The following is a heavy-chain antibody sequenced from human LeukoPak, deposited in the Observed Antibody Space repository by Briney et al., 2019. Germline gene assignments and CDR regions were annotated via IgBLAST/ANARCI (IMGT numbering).Heavy chain of an antibody. CDR3: AKEIYGDSTGGRFQQ. CDR1: GFTFSNYG. CDR2: ITGNGGTT. J-gene: IGHJ1*01. V-gene: IGHV3-23*01. D-gene: IGHD4-17*01. Sequence: GALRLSCAASGFTFSNYGMNWVRQAPGKGLEWVSGITGNGGTTYYADSVRGRFTISRDNSKNTGYLQMNSLRAEDTAVYYCAKEIYGDSTGGRFQQWGQGTLVTVSS.